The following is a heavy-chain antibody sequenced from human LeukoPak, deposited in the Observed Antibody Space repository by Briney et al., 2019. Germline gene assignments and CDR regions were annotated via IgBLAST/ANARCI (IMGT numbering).Heavy chain of an antibody. Sequence: GGFLRLSCAVSGFTFSSYAMSWVRQAPGKGLEWVSTISGSGGSTYYADSVKGRFTISRDNSKNTLYLQMNSLRAEDTAVYYCAKEGLAYCGGDCGFDPWGQGILVTVSS. CDR2: ISGSGGST. CDR3: AKEGLAYCGGDCGFDP. CDR1: GFTFSSYA. V-gene: IGHV3-23*01. D-gene: IGHD2-21*02. J-gene: IGHJ5*02.